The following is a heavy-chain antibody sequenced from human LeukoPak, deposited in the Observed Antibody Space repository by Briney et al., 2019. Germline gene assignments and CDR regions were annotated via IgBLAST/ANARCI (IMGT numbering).Heavy chain of an antibody. CDR2: IYYSGST. CDR3: ARDLLNEGNHLDY. Sequence: KASETLSLTCTVSGGSISSGDYYWSWIRQPPEKGLEWIGYIYYSGSTYYNPSLKSRVTISVDTSKNQFSLKLSSVTAADTAVYYCARDLLNEGNHLDYWGQGTLVTVSS. J-gene: IGHJ4*02. CDR1: GGSISSGDYY. D-gene: IGHD4-23*01. V-gene: IGHV4-30-4*01.